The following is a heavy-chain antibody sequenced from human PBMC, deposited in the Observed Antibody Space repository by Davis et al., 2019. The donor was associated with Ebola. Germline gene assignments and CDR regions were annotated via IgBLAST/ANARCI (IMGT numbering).Heavy chain of an antibody. CDR3: ARGARFANDY. CDR1: GDSVSGKNGA. Sequence: HSQTLSLTCDISGDSVSGKNGAWNWIRQSPSRGLEWLGRTYYNSKWYSDYAVSVKSRITINPDTSKNQFSLQLNSVTPEDTAVYYCARGARFANDYWGQGTLVTVSS. V-gene: IGHV6-1*01. CDR2: TYYNSKWYS. D-gene: IGHD3-10*01. J-gene: IGHJ4*02.